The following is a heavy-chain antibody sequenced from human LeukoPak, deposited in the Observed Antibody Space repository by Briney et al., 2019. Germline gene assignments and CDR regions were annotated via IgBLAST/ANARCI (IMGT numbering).Heavy chain of an antibody. V-gene: IGHV4-59*12. CDR1: GGSISSYY. Sequence: SETLSLTCTVSGGSISSYYWSWIRQPPGKGLEWIGYIYYSGSTNYNPSLKSRVTVSVDTSKNQFSLKLSSVTAADTAVYYCARGVHGSSSTTCFDYWGQGTLVTVSS. CDR3: ARGVHGSSSTTCFDY. J-gene: IGHJ4*02. D-gene: IGHD6-6*01. CDR2: IYYSGST.